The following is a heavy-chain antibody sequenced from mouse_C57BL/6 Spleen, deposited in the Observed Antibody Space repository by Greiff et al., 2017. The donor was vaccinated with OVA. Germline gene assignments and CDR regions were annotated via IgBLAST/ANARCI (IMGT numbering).Heavy chain of an antibody. V-gene: IGHV1-55*01. CDR3: ARRYYYGSGAMDY. CDR1: GYTFTSYW. J-gene: IGHJ4*01. Sequence: QVHVKQPGAELVKPGASVKMSCKASGYTFTSYWITWVKQRPGQGLEWIGDIYPGSGSTNYNEKFKSKATLTVDTSSSTAYMQLSSLTSEDSAVYYCARRYYYGSGAMDYWGQGTSVTVSS. D-gene: IGHD1-1*01. CDR2: IYPGSGST.